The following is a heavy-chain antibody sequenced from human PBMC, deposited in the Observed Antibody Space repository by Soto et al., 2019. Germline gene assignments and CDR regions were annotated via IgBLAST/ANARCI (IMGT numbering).Heavy chain of an antibody. D-gene: IGHD3-16*01. CDR2: IYYSGST. CDR3: ARFGAYPPTSDYGTDV. J-gene: IGHJ6*02. CDR1: GGSISSGDYY. Sequence: LTLTCTVSGGSISSGDYYWRWIRQPPGKGLEWIGYIYYSGSTYYNPSLKSRVTISVDTTKNQFSLKLSSVTAADTAVYLCARFGAYPPTSDYGTDVWGQRTT. V-gene: IGHV4-30-4*01.